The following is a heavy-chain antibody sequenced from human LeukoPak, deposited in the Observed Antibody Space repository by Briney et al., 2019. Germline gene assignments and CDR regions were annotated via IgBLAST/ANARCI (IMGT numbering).Heavy chain of an antibody. D-gene: IGHD3-22*01. CDR3: ARRGSYYDSSGYYYYY. Sequence: GESLKISCKGSGYSFTSYWIGWVRQTPGKGLEWMGIIYPGDSDTRYSPSFQGQVTISADKSISTAYLQWSSLKASDTAMYYCARRGSYYDSSGYYYYYWGQGTLVTVSS. J-gene: IGHJ4*02. CDR1: GYSFTSYW. V-gene: IGHV5-51*01. CDR2: IYPGDSDT.